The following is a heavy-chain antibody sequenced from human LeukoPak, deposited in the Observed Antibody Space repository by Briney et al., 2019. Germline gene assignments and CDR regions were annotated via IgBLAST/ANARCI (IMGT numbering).Heavy chain of an antibody. CDR2: ISYDGSNK. CDR1: GFTFSSYA. Sequence: GGSLRLSCAASGFTFSSYAMHWVRQAPGKGLEWVAVISYDGSNKYYADSVEGRFTISRDNSKNTLYLQMNSLRAEDTAVYYCARLGYCSGGSCYRAFDIWGQGTMVTVSS. J-gene: IGHJ3*02. D-gene: IGHD2-15*01. CDR3: ARLGYCSGGSCYRAFDI. V-gene: IGHV3-30*04.